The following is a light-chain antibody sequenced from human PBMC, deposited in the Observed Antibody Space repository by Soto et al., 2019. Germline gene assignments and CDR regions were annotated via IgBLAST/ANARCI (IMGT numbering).Light chain of an antibody. CDR2: GAS. Sequence: EIVLTQSPRTLSLSPGDIATLSCMAIQGVNRYYLAWYQQKPGQAPRLLISGASTRATGIPDRFSGSGSGTDFTLTISRLEPEDFAVYYCQQYSSSPLPFGGG. CDR3: QQYSSSPLP. J-gene: IGKJ4*01. CDR1: QGVNRYY. V-gene: IGKV3-20*01.